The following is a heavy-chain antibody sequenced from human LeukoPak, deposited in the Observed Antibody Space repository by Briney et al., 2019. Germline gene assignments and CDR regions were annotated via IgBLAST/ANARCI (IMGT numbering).Heavy chain of an antibody. Sequence: ASVKVSCKASGYTFTSYGISWVRQAPGQGLEWMGWISAYNGNTNYAQKLQGRVTMTTDTSTSTAYMELRSLRSDDTAVYYCARDSDSSGWHGYYYYYMDVWGKGTTVTVSS. CDR2: ISAYNGNT. D-gene: IGHD6-19*01. J-gene: IGHJ6*03. CDR3: ARDSDSSGWHGYYYYYMDV. CDR1: GYTFTSYG. V-gene: IGHV1-18*01.